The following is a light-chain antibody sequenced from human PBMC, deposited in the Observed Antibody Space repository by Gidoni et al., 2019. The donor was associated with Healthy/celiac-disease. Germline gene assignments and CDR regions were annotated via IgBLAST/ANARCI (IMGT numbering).Light chain of an antibody. CDR3: QQYYSTPFT. CDR1: QSVLYSSNNRNY. J-gene: IGKJ3*01. Sequence: DIVMTQSPDSLAVFLGERATINCTSSQSVLYSSNNRNYLAWYQQKPGQPPKLLIYWASTRESGVPDRFSGSGSGTDFTLTISSLQAEDVAVYYCQQYYSTPFTFGPGTKVDIK. CDR2: WAS. V-gene: IGKV4-1*01.